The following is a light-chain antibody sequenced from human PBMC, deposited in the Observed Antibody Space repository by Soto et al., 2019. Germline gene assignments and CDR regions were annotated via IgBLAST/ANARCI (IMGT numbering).Light chain of an antibody. CDR1: ENVRTF. Sequence: VLTQSPATLSLSPGERATLSCRASENVRTFVDWYQQKPGQAPRLLIYGASNRATDIPARFSGSGSGTDFTLTISSLEPEDFAVYYCQQRSNWPPITFGHGTRLEIK. CDR2: GAS. J-gene: IGKJ5*01. V-gene: IGKV3-11*01. CDR3: QQRSNWPPIT.